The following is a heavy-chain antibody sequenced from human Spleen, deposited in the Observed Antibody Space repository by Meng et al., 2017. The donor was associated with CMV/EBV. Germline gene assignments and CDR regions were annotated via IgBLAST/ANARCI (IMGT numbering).Heavy chain of an antibody. CDR2: INHSGST. J-gene: IGHJ4*02. Sequence: SETLSLTCGVYGGSFSDYFWTWIRQPPGKGLEWIGEINHSGSTNYNPSLKSRVTISVDTSKNQFSLKLSSVTAADTAVYYCARLLSSGWYYFDYWGQGALVTVSS. CDR1: GGSFSDYF. D-gene: IGHD6-19*01. V-gene: IGHV4-34*01. CDR3: ARLLSSGWYYFDY.